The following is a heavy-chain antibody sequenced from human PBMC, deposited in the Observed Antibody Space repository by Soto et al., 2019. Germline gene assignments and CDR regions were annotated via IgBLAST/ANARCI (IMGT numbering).Heavy chain of an antibody. Sequence: ASVKVSCKASGFTFTSSAVQWVRQARGQRLEWIGWIVVGSGNTNYAQKFQERVTITRDMSTSTAYMELSSLRSEDTAVYYCAAGYYGSGSYSLSASYYYYGMDVWGQGTTVTVSS. CDR2: IVVGSGNT. J-gene: IGHJ6*02. CDR3: AAGYYGSGSYSLSASYYYYGMDV. CDR1: GFTFTSSA. V-gene: IGHV1-58*01. D-gene: IGHD3-10*01.